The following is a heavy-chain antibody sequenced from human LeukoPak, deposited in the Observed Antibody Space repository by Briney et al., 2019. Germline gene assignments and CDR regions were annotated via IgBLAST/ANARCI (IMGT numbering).Heavy chain of an antibody. CDR3: ARDRAEGGGYWFDP. D-gene: IGHD5-12*01. J-gene: IGHJ5*02. V-gene: IGHV4-59*01. CDR2: FYYSGST. CDR1: GGSISNYD. Sequence: PSETLSLTCTVSGGSISNYDWSWIRQPPGKGLEFIGYFYYSGSTNYNPSRKSRVTTSIDTSKNQLSLKLTSVTAADTAVYYCARDRAEGGGYWFDPWGQGTLVTVSS.